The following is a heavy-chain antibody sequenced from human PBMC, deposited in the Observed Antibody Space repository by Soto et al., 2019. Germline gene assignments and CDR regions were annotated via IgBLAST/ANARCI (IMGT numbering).Heavy chain of an antibody. CDR3: ANDHCSSTSCYRPNFDY. CDR1: GFTFSSYG. Sequence: PGGSLRLSCAASGFTFSSYGMHWVRQAPGKGLEWVAVISYDGSNKYYADSVKGRFTISRDNSKNTLYLQMNSLRAEDTAVYYCANDHCSSTSCYRPNFDYWGQGTLVTVSS. D-gene: IGHD2-2*01. CDR2: ISYDGSNK. J-gene: IGHJ4*02. V-gene: IGHV3-30*18.